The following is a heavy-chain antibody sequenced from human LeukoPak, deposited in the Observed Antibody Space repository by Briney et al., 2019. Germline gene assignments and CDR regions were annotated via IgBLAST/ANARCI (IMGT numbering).Heavy chain of an antibody. CDR3: AKPPNYDSSGYSSYFDY. CDR2: IRYDGSNK. V-gene: IGHV3-30*02. D-gene: IGHD3-22*01. Sequence: PGGSLRLSCAASGFTFSSYGMHWVRQAPGKGLEWVAFIRYDGSNKYYADSVKGRFTISRDNSKNTLYLQMNSLRAEDTAVYYCAKPPNYDSSGYSSYFDYWGQGTPVTVSS. J-gene: IGHJ4*02. CDR1: GFTFSSYG.